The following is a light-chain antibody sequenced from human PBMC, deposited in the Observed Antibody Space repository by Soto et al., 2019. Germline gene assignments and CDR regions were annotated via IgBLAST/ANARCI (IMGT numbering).Light chain of an antibody. CDR3: AKWDDSLRVYV. V-gene: IGLV1-47*01. Sequence: QSVLPQPPSASGTPGQRVTISCSTTNSRSGSNYVYWYQQLPGAAPKLLIYRNDQRPSGVPDRFSASKSGTSASLAISGLRSEDEADYFCAKWDDSLRVYVFGSGTKLPVL. CDR2: RND. J-gene: IGLJ1*01. CDR1: NSRSGSNY.